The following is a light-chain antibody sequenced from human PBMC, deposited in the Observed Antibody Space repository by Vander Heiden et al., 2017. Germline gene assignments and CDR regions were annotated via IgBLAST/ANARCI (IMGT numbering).Light chain of an antibody. Sequence: QLVLTQSPSASASLGAPVKITCTLSSGHNSYAIAWHQQQPEKGPRYLMKLNSDGSHSKGDGIPDRFSGSSSGAERFLTISSLQSEDEADYYCQTWGTGIQVFGGGTKLTVL. CDR1: SGHNSYA. J-gene: IGLJ3*02. CDR2: LNSDGSH. CDR3: QTWGTGIQV. V-gene: IGLV4-69*01.